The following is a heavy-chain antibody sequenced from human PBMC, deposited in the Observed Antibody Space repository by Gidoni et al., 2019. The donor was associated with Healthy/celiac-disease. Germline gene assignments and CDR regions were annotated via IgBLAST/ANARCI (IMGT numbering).Heavy chain of an antibody. Sequence: QVQLQQSGPGLVKPSQTLSLTCAISGDSVSSNSAAWTWIRQSPSRGLEWLGRTYYRSKWYNDYAVSVKSRITINPDTSKNQFSLQLNSVTPEDTAVYYCARVGPMRSSSSDYYYGMDVWGQGTTVTVSS. V-gene: IGHV6-1*01. CDR2: TYYRSKWYN. D-gene: IGHD6-6*01. J-gene: IGHJ6*02. CDR3: ARVGPMRSSSSDYYYGMDV. CDR1: GDSVSSNSAA.